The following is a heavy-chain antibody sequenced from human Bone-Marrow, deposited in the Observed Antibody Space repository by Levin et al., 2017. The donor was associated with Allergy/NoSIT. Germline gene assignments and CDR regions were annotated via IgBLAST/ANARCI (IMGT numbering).Heavy chain of an antibody. V-gene: IGHV3-74*01. J-gene: IGHJ6*02. CDR3: ATDFQYGLAV. CDR2: IDNDGVTT. Sequence: GSLRLSCALSGFTRRYWMHRVRKAPGKGLEWVSHIDNDGVTTHTADSVKGRFTVSRDNAENTLYLQMESLTVEDTAVYYCATDFQYGLAVWGQGTTVTVSS. CDR1: GFTRRYW.